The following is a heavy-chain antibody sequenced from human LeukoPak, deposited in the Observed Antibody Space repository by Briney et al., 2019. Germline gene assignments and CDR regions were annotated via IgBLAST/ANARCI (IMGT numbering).Heavy chain of an antibody. CDR1: GFTFGSFA. CDR2: ISYDGSNK. D-gene: IGHD1-14*01. V-gene: IGHV3-30-3*01. J-gene: IGHJ4*02. CDR3: ARDLTPINPEYYFDY. Sequence: GGPRSLSGAASGFTFGSFAMHWFRQAPGKGLEGGAVISYDGSNKYYADSVKGRFTISRDNSKNTLYLQMNSLRAEDTAVYYCARDLTPINPEYYFDYWGQGTLVTVSS.